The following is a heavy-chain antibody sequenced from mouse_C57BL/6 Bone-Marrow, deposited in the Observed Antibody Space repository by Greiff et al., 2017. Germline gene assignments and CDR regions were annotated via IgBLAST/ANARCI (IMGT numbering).Heavy chain of an antibody. CDR1: GYTFTDYE. D-gene: IGHD1-1*01. V-gene: IGHV1-15*01. CDR3: TRDRDYGSSYDDY. J-gene: IGHJ2*01. Sequence: QVQLQQSGAELVRPGASVTLSCKASGYTFTDYEMHWVKQTPVHGLEWIGAIDPETGGTAYNQKFKGKAILTADKSSSTAYMELRSLTSEDSAVYYCTRDRDYGSSYDDYWGQGTTLTVSS. CDR2: IDPETGGT.